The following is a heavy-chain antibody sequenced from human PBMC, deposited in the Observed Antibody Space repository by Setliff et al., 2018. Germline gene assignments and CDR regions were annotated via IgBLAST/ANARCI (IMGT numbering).Heavy chain of an antibody. J-gene: IGHJ4*02. Sequence: LRLSCAASGFTFDDYAMHWVRQPPGKGLEWVSGISWDGETVGYGDSVRGRFTISRDDSKNTLYLQMNSLKTEDTAVYFCTTRIALPGTRGRIFDYWGQGTLVTVSS. CDR1: GFTFDDYA. V-gene: IGHV3-9*01. CDR3: TTRIALPGTRGRIFDY. CDR2: ISWDGETV. D-gene: IGHD6-19*01.